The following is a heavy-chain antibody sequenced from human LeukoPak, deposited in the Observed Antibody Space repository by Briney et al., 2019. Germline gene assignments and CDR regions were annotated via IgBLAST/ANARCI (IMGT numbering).Heavy chain of an antibody. J-gene: IGHJ4*02. Sequence: PSETLSLTCTVSGGSISSSSYYWGWIRQPPGKGLEWIGSIYYSGSTYYNPSLKSRVTISVDTSKNQFSLKLSSVTAADTAVYYCASIVGATVLEGRYFDYWGQGTLVTVSS. CDR2: IYYSGST. D-gene: IGHD1-26*01. CDR3: ASIVGATVLEGRYFDY. CDR1: GGSISSSSYY. V-gene: IGHV4-39*01.